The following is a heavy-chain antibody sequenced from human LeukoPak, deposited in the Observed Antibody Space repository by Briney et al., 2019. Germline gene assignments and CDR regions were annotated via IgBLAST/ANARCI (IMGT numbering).Heavy chain of an antibody. CDR2: IFYSGST. V-gene: IGHV4-59*01. J-gene: IGHJ4*02. CDR3: ARAKDDYNPYYFDY. D-gene: IGHD4-11*01. CDR1: GGSSSRYS. Sequence: ASETLSLTCSVSGGSSSRYSWSWIRQPPGKGLEWIAYIFYSGSTNYNPSLKSRVTISVDTSKDQLSLRLSSVIAADTAVYYCARAKDDYNPYYFDYWGQGTLVTVSS.